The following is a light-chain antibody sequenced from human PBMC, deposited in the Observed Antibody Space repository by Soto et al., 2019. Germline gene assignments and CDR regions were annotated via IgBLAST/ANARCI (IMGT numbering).Light chain of an antibody. Sequence: EIVMTQSPPTLSVSPGERATLSCGASQSVRSNLAWYQQKPGQAPRLLIYGASTRATGIPARFSGSGSGTEFTLTIGSLQSEDFAVYYCQQYNDWPPWTFGQGTKVEIK. J-gene: IGKJ1*01. CDR1: QSVRSN. V-gene: IGKV3-15*01. CDR3: QQYNDWPPWT. CDR2: GAS.